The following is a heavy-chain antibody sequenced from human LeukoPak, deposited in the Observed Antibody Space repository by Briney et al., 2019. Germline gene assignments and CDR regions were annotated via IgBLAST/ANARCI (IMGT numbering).Heavy chain of an antibody. V-gene: IGHV4-59*01. D-gene: IGHD1-1*01. CDR3: ARDRDGSRYFDL. Sequence: SETLSLTCTVSSVSINNYFWSWIRQSPGKGLEGIRYMSYSGSTNFNPSLKSRVTISRDKSKNQFSLKLNSVTAADTAVYYCARDRDGSRYFDLWGRGTLVTVSS. CDR2: MSYSGST. CDR1: SVSINNYF. J-gene: IGHJ2*01.